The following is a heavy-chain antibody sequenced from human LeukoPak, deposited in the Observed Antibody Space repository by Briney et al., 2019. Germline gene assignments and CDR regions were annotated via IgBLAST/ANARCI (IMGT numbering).Heavy chain of an antibody. V-gene: IGHV4-61*02. D-gene: IGHD6-13*01. J-gene: IGHJ4*02. CDR3: ARAYSPTDYFDY. CDR2: SYSSGSY. CDR1: GASISSGSFY. Sequence: SETLSLTCTVSGASISSGSFYWNWIRQPAGKGLEWVGRSYSSGSYNYNPSLKSRVTISVDTSKNQFSLKLTSVTATDTAVYYCARAYSPTDYFDYWGQGTLASVSS.